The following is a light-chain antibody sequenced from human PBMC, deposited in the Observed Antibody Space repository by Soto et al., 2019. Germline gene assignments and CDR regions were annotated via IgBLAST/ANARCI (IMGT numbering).Light chain of an antibody. Sequence: DIQMPQSPSTLSASVGDRVTSTCRASQSISSWLAWYQQKPGKAPKLLIYDASSLESGVPSRFSGSGSGTEFTLAISSLQPDDFATYYCQQYNSYSTTFGQGTKVDIK. CDR1: QSISSW. V-gene: IGKV1-5*01. CDR2: DAS. J-gene: IGKJ1*01. CDR3: QQYNSYSTT.